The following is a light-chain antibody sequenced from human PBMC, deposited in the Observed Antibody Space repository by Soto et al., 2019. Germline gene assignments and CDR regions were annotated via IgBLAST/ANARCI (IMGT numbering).Light chain of an antibody. J-gene: IGKJ5*01. CDR2: AAS. CDR3: QQLNSFPIT. Sequence: QAPSFLSASAGDRVSITCPASQAISSYLAWYQQKPGRDPKLLIYAASTLQSGVPSRFSSSGSGTEFTLTITSLQPEDFATYYCQQLNSFPITFGQGTRLEIK. V-gene: IGKV1-9*01. CDR1: QAISSY.